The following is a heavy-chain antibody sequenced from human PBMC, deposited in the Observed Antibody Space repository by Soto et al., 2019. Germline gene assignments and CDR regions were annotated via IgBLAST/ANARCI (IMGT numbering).Heavy chain of an antibody. CDR2: IYYSGST. V-gene: IGHV4-59*01. Sequence: SSKTLSLTCTVSGGSISSYYWSWIRQPPGKGLEWIGYIYYSGSTNYNPSLKSRVTISVDTSKNQFSLKLSSVTAADTAVYYCAGTYYDILTGYYYYYYMDVWGKGTTVTVSS. J-gene: IGHJ6*03. D-gene: IGHD3-9*01. CDR3: AGTYYDILTGYYYYYYMDV. CDR1: GGSISSYY.